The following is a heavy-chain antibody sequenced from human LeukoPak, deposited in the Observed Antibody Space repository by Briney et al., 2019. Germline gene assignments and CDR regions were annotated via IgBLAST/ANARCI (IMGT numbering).Heavy chain of an antibody. D-gene: IGHD3-22*01. CDR1: GFTFSDYY. Sequence: GGSLRLSCAASGFTFSDYYMSWIRQAPGKGLEWVSYISSSVSNIYYADSVKGRFTISRDNAKNSLYLQMNSLRAEDTAVYYCARVQYYDSNPLDIWGQGTMVTVSS. V-gene: IGHV3-11*01. CDR2: ISSSVSNI. CDR3: ARVQYYDSNPLDI. J-gene: IGHJ3*02.